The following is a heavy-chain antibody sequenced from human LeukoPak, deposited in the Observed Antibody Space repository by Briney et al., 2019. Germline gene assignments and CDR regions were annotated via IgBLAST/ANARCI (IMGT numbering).Heavy chain of an antibody. CDR2: IIPIFGTA. D-gene: IGHD3-22*01. CDR1: GGTFISYA. CDR3: ARDHHYDSSCYLGYFAF. V-gene: IGHV1-69*05. Sequence: SVKVSCKASGGTFISYAISWVRQAPGEGLEGRGRIIPIFGTANYAQKFQGRVTITTDESTSTAYMELSSLSSEHPAVYFCARDHHYDSSCYLGYFAFWAQGTLVPVSS. J-gene: IGHJ4*02.